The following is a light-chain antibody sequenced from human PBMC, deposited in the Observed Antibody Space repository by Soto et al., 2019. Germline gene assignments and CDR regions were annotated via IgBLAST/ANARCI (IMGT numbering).Light chain of an antibody. CDR1: SGHSSYA. J-gene: IGLJ2*01. Sequence: QLVLTQSPSASASLGASVKLTCTLSSGHSSYAIAWHQQQPEKGPRYLMKLNSDGSHSKGDGIPDRFSGSSSGAERYLTFSSLRAGDEADYYCQTWGTGIHVVFGGGTKVTVL. V-gene: IGLV4-69*01. CDR3: QTWGTGIHVV. CDR2: LNSDGSH.